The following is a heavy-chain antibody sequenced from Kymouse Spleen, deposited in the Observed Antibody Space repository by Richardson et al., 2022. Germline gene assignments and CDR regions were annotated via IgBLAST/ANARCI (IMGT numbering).Heavy chain of an antibody. J-gene: IGHJ6*02. D-gene: IGHD1-26*01. V-gene: IGHV3-74*01. CDR2: INSDGSST. CDR3: ARGSGSYYGMDV. CDR1: GFTFSSYW. Sequence: EVQLVESGGGLVQPGGSLRLSCAASGFTFSSYWMHWVRQAPGKGLVWVSRINSDGSSTSYADSVKGRFTISRDNAKNTLYLQMNSLRAEDTAVYYCARGSGSYYGMDVWGQGTTVTVSS.